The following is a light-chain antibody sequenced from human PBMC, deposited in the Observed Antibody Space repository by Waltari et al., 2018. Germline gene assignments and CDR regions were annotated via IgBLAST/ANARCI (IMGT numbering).Light chain of an antibody. CDR2: DVS. J-gene: IGLJ2*01. Sequence: QSALTQPASVSGAPGQSITISCTGTSSAGGGYNYVSWFQQHPSKAPKLMIYDVSKRPSGVSNRFSGSKPGNTASLTISGLQAEDEADYYCSSYTSSLVFGGGTKLTVL. V-gene: IGLV2-14*03. CDR3: SSYTSSLV. CDR1: SSAGGGYNY.